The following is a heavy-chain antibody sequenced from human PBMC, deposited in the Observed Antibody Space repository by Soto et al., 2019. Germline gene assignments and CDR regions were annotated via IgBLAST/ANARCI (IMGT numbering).Heavy chain of an antibody. CDR2: TYYRSRWYF. CDR1: GDSVPTNTAT. CDR3: VRLIGNSWLDS. D-gene: IGHD3-22*01. Sequence: SQTLSLTCDISGDSVPTNTATWDWIRQSPSRGLEWLGRTYYRSRWYFDYAVSVKSRITISSDISNNQVSLQLTSVTPDGTAIYYCVRLIGNSWLDSWGQGTLVTVSS. J-gene: IGHJ5*01. V-gene: IGHV6-1*01.